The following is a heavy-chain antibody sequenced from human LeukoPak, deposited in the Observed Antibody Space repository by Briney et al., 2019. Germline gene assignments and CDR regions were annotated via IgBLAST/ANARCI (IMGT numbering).Heavy chain of an antibody. Sequence: PGGSLRLSCAASGFTFSNYAMNWVRQAPGKGLEWVSLISSSGDNVYYADSVRGRFTISRDKSKNTVSLQMNSLRGEDTAVYYCAKDVRVGGGGMDVWGQGTPVIVSS. CDR1: GFTFSNYA. D-gene: IGHD1-26*01. V-gene: IGHV3-23*01. J-gene: IGHJ6*02. CDR3: AKDVRVGGGGMDV. CDR2: ISSSGDNV.